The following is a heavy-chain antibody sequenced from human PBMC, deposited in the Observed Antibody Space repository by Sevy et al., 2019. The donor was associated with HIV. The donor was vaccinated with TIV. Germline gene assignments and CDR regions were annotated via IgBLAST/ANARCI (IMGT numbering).Heavy chain of an antibody. D-gene: IGHD3-10*01. V-gene: IGHV3-30*04. CDR2: ISYDGSNK. Sequence: GGSLRLSCAASGFTFSSYAMHWVRQAPGKGLEWVAVISYDGSNKYYADSVKGRFTISRDNSKNKLYLQMNSLRAEDTAVYYCARVLPYYYGSGSYYTPYGMDVWGQGTTVTVSS. J-gene: IGHJ6*02. CDR1: GFTFSSYA. CDR3: ARVLPYYYGSGSYYTPYGMDV.